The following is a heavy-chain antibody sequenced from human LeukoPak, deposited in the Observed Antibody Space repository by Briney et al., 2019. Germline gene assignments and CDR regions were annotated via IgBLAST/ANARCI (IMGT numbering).Heavy chain of an antibody. Sequence: SSETLSLTCTVSGGSISSYYWSWIRQPPGKGLEWIGYIFYTGNANYNPSLKSRLTMSIDTSKNQFSLKLTSVTAADTAVYYCARQQMVLDYWGQGTLVTVSS. D-gene: IGHD6-13*01. CDR3: ARQQMVLDY. V-gene: IGHV4-59*01. CDR2: IFYTGNA. CDR1: GGSISSYY. J-gene: IGHJ4*02.